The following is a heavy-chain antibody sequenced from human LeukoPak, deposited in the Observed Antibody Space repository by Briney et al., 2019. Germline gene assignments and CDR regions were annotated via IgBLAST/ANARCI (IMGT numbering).Heavy chain of an antibody. D-gene: IGHD5-18*01. Sequence: SETLSLTCTVSGGSMSSSTYYWGWNRQPPGKGLEWIGSIYHSGSTYYNPSLKSRVTISVDTSKNQFSLKLSSVTAADTAVYYCARHLGIQLWFLDYWGQGTLVTVSS. CDR2: IYHSGST. CDR1: GGSMSSSTYY. CDR3: ARHLGIQLWFLDY. V-gene: IGHV4-39*01. J-gene: IGHJ4*02.